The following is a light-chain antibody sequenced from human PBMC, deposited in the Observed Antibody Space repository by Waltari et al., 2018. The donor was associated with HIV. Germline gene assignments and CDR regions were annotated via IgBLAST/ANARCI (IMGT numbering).Light chain of an antibody. CDR1: SSDVGGYND. V-gene: IGLV2-14*01. CDR2: EVS. J-gene: IGLJ1*01. Sequence: HSALTQPASVSGSPGQSISISCTGTSSDVGGYNDVDRYQQHPGKAPKLMIYEVSNGPSGVSNRFSGSKSGNTASRTISGLQAEHEADYYCSSYTTSSTRGGVFGTGTKVTVL. CDR3: SSYTTSSTRGGV.